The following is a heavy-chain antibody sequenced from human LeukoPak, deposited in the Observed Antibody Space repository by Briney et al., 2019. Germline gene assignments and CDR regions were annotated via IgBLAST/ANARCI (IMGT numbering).Heavy chain of an antibody. J-gene: IGHJ5*02. D-gene: IGHD2-2*02. CDR1: GYTFTDYY. V-gene: IGHV1-69-2*01. CDR2: VDPEDGET. CDR3: VVVPAAIRNSVWFDP. Sequence: ASVKISCKVSGYTFTDYYMHWVQQAPGKGLEWMELVDPEDGETIYAEKFQGRVTITADTSTDTAYMELSSLRSEDTAVYYCVVVPAAIRNSVWFDPWGQGTLVTVSS.